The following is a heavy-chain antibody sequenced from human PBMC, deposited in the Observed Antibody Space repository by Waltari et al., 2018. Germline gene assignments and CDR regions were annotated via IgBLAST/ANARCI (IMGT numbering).Heavy chain of an antibody. CDR2: INYNGGST. Sequence: EEQVVESGGGVVRPGGSLRLSCAGSGFTLDEYGMAWVGRAPGKGLEWVAGINYNGGSTSYADSVRGRFTISRDNAKTSLFLQMNSLRGEDTALYHCARVPEYSSASAGWFDPWGQGTLVTVSS. CDR3: ARVPEYSSASAGWFDP. J-gene: IGHJ5*02. CDR1: GFTLDEYG. D-gene: IGHD3-22*01. V-gene: IGHV3-20*01.